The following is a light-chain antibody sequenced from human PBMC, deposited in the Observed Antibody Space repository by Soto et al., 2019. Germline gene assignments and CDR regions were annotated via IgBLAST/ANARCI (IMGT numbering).Light chain of an antibody. CDR3: QQYGNSPQT. CDR2: GAS. CDR1: QSVRNNY. V-gene: IGKV3-20*01. J-gene: IGKJ1*01. Sequence: EIVLTQAPDTLSLSPGERATLSCKASQSVRNNYLAWYQQKPGQAPRLLIYGASSRATGIPDRFSGSVSGTDFTLTISRLEPEDFAVYYCQQYGNSPQTFGQGTKVDIK.